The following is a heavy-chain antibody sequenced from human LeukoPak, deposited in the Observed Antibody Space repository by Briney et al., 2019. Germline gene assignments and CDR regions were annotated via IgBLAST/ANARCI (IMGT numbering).Heavy chain of an antibody. CDR3: AELGITMIGGV. J-gene: IGHJ6*04. CDR1: GFKFSSYD. CDR2: ISSSGSTI. Sequence: AGGSLRLSCEASGFKFSSYDMNWVRQAPGKGLEWVSYISSSGSTIYYADSVKGRFTISRDNAKNSLYLQMNSLRAEDTAVYYCAELGITMIGGVWGKGTTVTISS. V-gene: IGHV3-48*03. D-gene: IGHD3-10*02.